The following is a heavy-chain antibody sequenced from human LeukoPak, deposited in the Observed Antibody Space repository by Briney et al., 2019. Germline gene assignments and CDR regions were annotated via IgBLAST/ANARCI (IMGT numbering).Heavy chain of an antibody. Sequence: GGSLRLSCTVSGFTFGGHWMNWVRQAPGKGLEWVANIKYDGSERNYADSVEGRFTISRDNSKNSVFLQMNSLRVEDTAVYYCATRNNLEHWGRGTLVTVSS. J-gene: IGHJ4*02. D-gene: IGHD1/OR15-1a*01. V-gene: IGHV3-7*01. CDR2: IKYDGSER. CDR3: ATRNNLEH. CDR1: GFTFGGHW.